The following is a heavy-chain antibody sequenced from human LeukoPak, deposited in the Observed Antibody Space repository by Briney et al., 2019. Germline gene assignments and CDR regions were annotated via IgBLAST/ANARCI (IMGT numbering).Heavy chain of an antibody. CDR3: ARSPVGIPQLYYGGQNKHYFDY. V-gene: IGHV4-38-2*02. CDR2: FYHDGST. J-gene: IGHJ4*02. CDR1: GYSISSGYY. Sequence: SETLSLICTVSGYSISSGYYWGWIRQPPGKGLEWVGSFYHDGSTYYNPSLKSRVTTSVDTSKNQFSLKLSSVTAADTAVYYCARSPVGIPQLYYGGQNKHYFDYWGQGTLVTVSS. D-gene: IGHD4-23*01.